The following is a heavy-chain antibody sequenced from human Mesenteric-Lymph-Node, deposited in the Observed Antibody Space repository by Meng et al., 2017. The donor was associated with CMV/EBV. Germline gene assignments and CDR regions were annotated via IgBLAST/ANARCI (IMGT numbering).Heavy chain of an antibody. J-gene: IGHJ4*02. Sequence: ASVKVSCKTSGYTFTNYGITWVRQAPGQGLEWMGWINTYSGSANFAPRFQGRVTLTTDTSTTTAYMDLTSLRSGDTALYFCARMPSGSFLPHFDFWGQGTLVTVLL. CDR2: INTYSGSA. D-gene: IGHD1-26*01. V-gene: IGHV1-18*04. CDR1: GYTFTNYG. CDR3: ARMPSGSFLPHFDF.